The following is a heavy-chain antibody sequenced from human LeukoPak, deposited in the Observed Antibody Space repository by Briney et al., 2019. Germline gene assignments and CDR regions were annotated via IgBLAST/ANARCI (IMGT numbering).Heavy chain of an antibody. CDR1: GGTFSSYA. V-gene: IGHV1-69*13. J-gene: IGHJ4*02. D-gene: IGHD2-21*01. CDR3: TRVVGAYCGGDCYPFDY. Sequence: SVKVSCKASGGTFSSYAISWVRQAPGQGLEWMGGIIPIFGTANYAQKFQGRVTVTADESTSTAYMELSSLRSEDTAVYYCTRVVGAYCGGDCYPFDYWGQGTLVTVSS. CDR2: IIPIFGTA.